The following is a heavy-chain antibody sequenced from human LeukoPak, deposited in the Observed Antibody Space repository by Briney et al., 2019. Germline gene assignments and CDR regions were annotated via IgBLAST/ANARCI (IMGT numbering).Heavy chain of an antibody. CDR1: GGTFSSYA. D-gene: IGHD5-12*01. CDR3: ARDASEWLRSNWFDP. CDR2: IIPIFGTA. Sequence: ASVKVSCKASGGTFSSYAISRVRQAPGQGLEWMGGIIPIFGTANYAQKFQGRVTMTRDTSTSTVYMELSSLRSEDTAVYYCARDASEWLRSNWFDPWGQGTLVTVSS. J-gene: IGHJ5*02. V-gene: IGHV1-69*05.